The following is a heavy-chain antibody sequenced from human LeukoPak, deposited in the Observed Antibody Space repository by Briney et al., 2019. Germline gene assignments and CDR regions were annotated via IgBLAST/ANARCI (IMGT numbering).Heavy chain of an antibody. CDR3: AQGNYYDSSSLGGEWFDP. CDR1: GFSLSTSGVG. Sequence: SGPTLVKPTQTLTLTCTFSGFSLSTSGVGVGWIRQPPGKALEWLALIYWDDDKRYSPSLKSRLTITKDTSKNQVVLTMTNMDPVDTATYYCAQGNYYDSSSLGGEWFDPWGQGTLVTVSS. D-gene: IGHD3-22*01. CDR2: IYWDDDK. J-gene: IGHJ5*02. V-gene: IGHV2-5*02.